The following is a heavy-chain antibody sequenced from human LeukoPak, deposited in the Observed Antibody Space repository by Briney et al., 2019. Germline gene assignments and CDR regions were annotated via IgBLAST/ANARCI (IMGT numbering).Heavy chain of an antibody. CDR2: IGTAGDT. D-gene: IGHD2-2*01. CDR1: GFTFSSYD. CDR3: ARASRYCSSTSCQGMDV. V-gene: IGHV3-13*01. J-gene: IGHJ6*02. Sequence: GGSLRLSCAASGFTFSSYDMHWVRQATGKGLEWVSAIGTAGDTYYPGSVKGRFTISRENAKNSLYLRMNSLRAGDTAVYYCARASRYCSSTSCQGMDVWGQGTTVTVSS.